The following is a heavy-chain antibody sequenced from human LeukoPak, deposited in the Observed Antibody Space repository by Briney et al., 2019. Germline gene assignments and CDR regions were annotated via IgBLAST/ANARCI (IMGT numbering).Heavy chain of an antibody. CDR2: VSPSDSGT. J-gene: IGHJ4*02. CDR1: GYTFNTYW. Sequence: GESLKISCKGSGYTFNTYWVGWVRQLPGKGLEWMGLVSPSDSGTRYSPSFRGQVTISADKSINTAYLQWSSLKASDTAMYYCVRFGEDSSGYYSFDYWGQGTLVTVSS. CDR3: VRFGEDSSGYYSFDY. V-gene: IGHV5-51*01. D-gene: IGHD3-22*01.